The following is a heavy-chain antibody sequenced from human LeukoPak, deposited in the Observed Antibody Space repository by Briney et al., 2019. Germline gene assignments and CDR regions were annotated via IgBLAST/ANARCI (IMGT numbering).Heavy chain of an antibody. CDR3: AKDGCGGDCLGAFDN. CDR1: GFTFSSYG. J-gene: IGHJ3*02. Sequence: GGSLRLSCAASGFTFSSYGMHWVRQAPGKGLEWVAVISYDGSNKYYADSVKGRFTISRDNSKNTLYLQMNSLRAEDTAVYYCAKDGCGGDCLGAFDNWGQGTMVTVSS. D-gene: IGHD2-21*02. CDR2: ISYDGSNK. V-gene: IGHV3-30*18.